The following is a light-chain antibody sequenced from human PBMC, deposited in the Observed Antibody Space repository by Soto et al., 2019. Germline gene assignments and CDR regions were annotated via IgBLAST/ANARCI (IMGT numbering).Light chain of an antibody. CDR1: QSISNK. Sequence: EIVMTQSPATLSVAPGVRATLSCRASQSISNKLVWYQQKPGQAPRLLIYGASIRATGIPARFSGSGSGTEFTLTISRLQSEDFAVYYCQQYNSWSPITFGQGTRLEIK. CDR3: QQYNSWSPIT. J-gene: IGKJ5*01. CDR2: GAS. V-gene: IGKV3-15*01.